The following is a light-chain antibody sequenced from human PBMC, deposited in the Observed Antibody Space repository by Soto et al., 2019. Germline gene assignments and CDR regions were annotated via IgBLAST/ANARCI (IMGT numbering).Light chain of an antibody. CDR3: QQRSTWPLT. J-gene: IGKJ4*01. CDR1: QDISTY. V-gene: IGKV3-11*01. Sequence: IVLTQSPASLSVSPGERATLSCPASQDISTYLAWYQQKPGQAPRLIIYDTFNRVSGVPDRITGSGSGTVFTLTVSNVAPDDSAIYYCQQRSTWPLTFGGGTKVEIK. CDR2: DTF.